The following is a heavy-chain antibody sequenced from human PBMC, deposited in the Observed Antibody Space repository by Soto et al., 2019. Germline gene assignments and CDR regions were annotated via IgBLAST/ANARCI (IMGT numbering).Heavy chain of an antibody. D-gene: IGHD7-27*01. Sequence: QVQLQESGPGLVKPSQTLSLTCTVSGGSISTVDYWWSWIRQSPDMGLEWIGHIYDGGRTYNNPSLERXXTXSXVTSKRQLSLTLSSVSAADTAVYYCARGPSGDKVDSWGQGTLVTVSS. V-gene: IGHV4-30-4*01. CDR2: IYDGGRT. CDR1: GGSISTVDYW. J-gene: IGHJ4*02. CDR3: ARGPSGDKVDS.